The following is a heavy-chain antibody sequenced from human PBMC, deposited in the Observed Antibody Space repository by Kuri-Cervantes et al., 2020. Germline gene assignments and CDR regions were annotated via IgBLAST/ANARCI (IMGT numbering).Heavy chain of an antibody. D-gene: IGHD3-16*01. CDR3: AADGGRNSDAFDI. J-gene: IGHJ3*02. CDR2: IIPLFGKA. CDR1: GYTFTSYG. Sequence: SVKVSCKASGYTFTSYGISWVRQAPGQGLEWMGGIIPLFGKANYAQKFQGRVTITTDESTSTAYMELSSLRSGDTAVYYCAADGGRNSDAFDIWGQGTMVTVSS. V-gene: IGHV1-69*05.